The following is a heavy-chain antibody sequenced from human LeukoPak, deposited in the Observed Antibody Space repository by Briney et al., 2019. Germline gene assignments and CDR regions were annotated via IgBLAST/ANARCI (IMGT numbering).Heavy chain of an antibody. CDR2: IYYSGST. CDR1: GGSISSSSYY. J-gene: IGHJ1*01. CDR3: ARDPSGEQWLVRGYFQH. D-gene: IGHD6-19*01. Sequence: SETLSLTCTVSGGSISSSSYYWGWIRQPPGKGLEWIGSIYYSGSTYDNPSLKSRVTISVDTSKNQFSLKLTSVTAADTAVYYCARDPSGEQWLVRGYFQHWGQGTLVTVSS. V-gene: IGHV4-39*07.